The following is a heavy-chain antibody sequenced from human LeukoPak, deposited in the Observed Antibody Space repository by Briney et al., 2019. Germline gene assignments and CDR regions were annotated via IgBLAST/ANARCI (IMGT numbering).Heavy chain of an antibody. J-gene: IGHJ4*02. V-gene: IGHV3-74*01. CDR2: VNTAGSST. D-gene: IGHD3-16*01. CDR1: GFTFSTYW. CDR3: VGGMGGHFDY. Sequence: GGSLRLSCAAFGFTFSTYWMHWVRQAPGKGLVWVSRVNTAGSSTSYADSVKGRFTISRDNAKNTLYLQMNSLRAEDTAMYYCVGGMGGHFDYWGQGTLVTVSS.